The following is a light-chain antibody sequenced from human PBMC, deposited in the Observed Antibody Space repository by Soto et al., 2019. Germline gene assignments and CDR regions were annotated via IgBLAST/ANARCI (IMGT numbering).Light chain of an antibody. CDR3: QQSYRTPHT. J-gene: IGKJ2*01. V-gene: IGKV1-6*01. CDR2: AAS. Sequence: AIQMTQSPSSLSASVGDRVTITCRASQDIGNDLGWYQQKPGKAPKLLIYAASSLESGVPSRFSGSGSGTDFTLTISSLQPEDFATYYCQQSYRTPHTFGQGTKLETK. CDR1: QDIGND.